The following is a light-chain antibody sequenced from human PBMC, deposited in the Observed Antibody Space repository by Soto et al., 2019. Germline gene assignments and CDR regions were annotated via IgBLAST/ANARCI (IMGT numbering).Light chain of an antibody. Sequence: QSALTQPPSASGSPGQSVTISCTGTSRDVGAYEYVSWYQQHPGKAPKLIIYHVTKRPSGVPDRFSASKSGNTASLTVSGLQAEHEADYYCASYAGSSFYVFGTGTKLTVL. CDR2: HVT. J-gene: IGLJ1*01. CDR1: SRDVGAYEY. V-gene: IGLV2-8*01. CDR3: ASYAGSSFYV.